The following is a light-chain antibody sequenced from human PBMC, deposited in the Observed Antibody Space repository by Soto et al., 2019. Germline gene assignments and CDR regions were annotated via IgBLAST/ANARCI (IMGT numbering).Light chain of an antibody. CDR3: HQRTSWPPLT. CDR2: DAS. J-gene: IGKJ4*01. Sequence: EIVLTQSPATLSLSPGERTSLSCRTSQNVSSSLDWYQHKPGQPPRLLIYDASKRAFGTPARVSGSGSGTDVTLSISGLESEDFAVYYCHQRTSWPPLTFGGGTTVE. CDR1: QNVSSS. V-gene: IGKV3-11*01.